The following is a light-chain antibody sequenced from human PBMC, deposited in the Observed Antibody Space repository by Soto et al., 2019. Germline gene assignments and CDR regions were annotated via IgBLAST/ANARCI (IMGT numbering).Light chain of an antibody. Sequence: DIQMTQSPSSLSASVGDRVTITCRASRNISIFVNWYQQRPGKAPKLLIYAASSFLSGVPSRFSGSGSGTDFTLTISSLQVEDFATYFCQQSFTTPPYTFGQGTKLDIK. J-gene: IGKJ2*01. CDR3: QQSFTTPPYT. CDR1: RNISIF. CDR2: AAS. V-gene: IGKV1-39*01.